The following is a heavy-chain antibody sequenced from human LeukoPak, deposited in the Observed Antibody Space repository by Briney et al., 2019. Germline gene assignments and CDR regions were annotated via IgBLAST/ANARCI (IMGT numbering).Heavy chain of an antibody. CDR1: GFTFSTYA. CDR2: ISDSGANT. J-gene: IGHJ6*02. Sequence: PGGSLRLSCAASGFTFSTYAMRWVRQAPGKGLEWVSTISDSGANTYYADSVRGRFTISRDNSKNTLYLQKNSLRADDTAIYYCARDKGCSSTSCYKYYGMDVWGQGTTVTVSS. D-gene: IGHD2-2*02. V-gene: IGHV3-23*01. CDR3: ARDKGCSSTSCYKYYGMDV.